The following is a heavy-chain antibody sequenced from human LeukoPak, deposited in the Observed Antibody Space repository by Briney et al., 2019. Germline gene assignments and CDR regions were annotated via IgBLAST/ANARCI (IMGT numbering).Heavy chain of an antibody. CDR1: GYTFTGYY. J-gene: IGHJ5*02. V-gene: IGHV1-2*02. CDR2: INPNSGGT. CDR3: AREGYCSSTSCSNWFDP. Sequence: ASVKVSCKASGYTFTGYYMHRVRQAPGQGLEWMGWINPNSGGTNYAQKFQGRVTMTRDTSISTAYMELSRLRSDDTAVYYCAREGYCSSTSCSNWFDPWGQGTLVTVSS. D-gene: IGHD2-2*01.